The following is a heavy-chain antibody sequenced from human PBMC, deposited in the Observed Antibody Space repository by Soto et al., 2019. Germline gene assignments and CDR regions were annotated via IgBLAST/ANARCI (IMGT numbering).Heavy chain of an antibody. D-gene: IGHD2-15*01. CDR1: GGSISSGGYY. Sequence: QVQLQESGPGLVKPSQTLSLTCTVSGGSISSGGYYWSWIRQHPGKGLEWIGYIYYSGSTYYNPSLKSRVTISVDTSKNQFSLKLSSVTAADTAVYYCARYCSDGSCYSSHFDYWGQGTLVTVSS. V-gene: IGHV4-31*03. CDR3: ARYCSDGSCYSSHFDY. J-gene: IGHJ4*02. CDR2: IYYSGST.